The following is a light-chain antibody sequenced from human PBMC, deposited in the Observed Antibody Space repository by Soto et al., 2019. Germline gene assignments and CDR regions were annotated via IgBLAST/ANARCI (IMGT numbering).Light chain of an antibody. V-gene: IGKV3-11*01. CDR2: DAS. Sequence: EIVMTQSPATLSLSPGERATLSCRASQSVSSYLAWYQQKPGQAPRLLIYDASNRATGIPARFSGSGSGTDFTLTISSLEPEDFAVYYCQHYNNWPLKFGQGTKVDIK. CDR3: QHYNNWPLK. J-gene: IGKJ1*01. CDR1: QSVSSY.